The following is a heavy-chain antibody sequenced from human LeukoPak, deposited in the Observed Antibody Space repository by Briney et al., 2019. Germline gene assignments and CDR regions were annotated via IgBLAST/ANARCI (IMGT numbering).Heavy chain of an antibody. J-gene: IGHJ3*02. CDR1: GGSISSGGYY. Sequence: PSETLSLTCTVSGGSISSGGYYWSWIRQHPGKDLEWIGYIYYSGSTCYNPSLKSRVTISVDTSKNQFSLKLSSVTAADTAVYYCARDHLYGGTSEGAFDIWGQGTMVTVSS. CDR2: IYYSGST. CDR3: ARDHLYGGTSEGAFDI. D-gene: IGHD4-23*01. V-gene: IGHV4-31*03.